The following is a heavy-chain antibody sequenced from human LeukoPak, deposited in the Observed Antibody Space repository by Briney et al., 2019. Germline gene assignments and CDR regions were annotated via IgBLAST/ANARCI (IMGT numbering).Heavy chain of an antibody. V-gene: IGHV3-23*01. J-gene: IGHJ6*03. Sequence: GGSLRLSCAASGFTFSSYEMNWVRQAPGKGLEWVSSISSTGGTTYYADSVKGRFTISRDNSKNTLYLQMNSLRAEDTATYYCAKNGDRGAYCSGGTCYPFYYYYIDVWGKGTTVTISS. CDR3: AKNGDRGAYCSGGTCYPFYYYYIDV. D-gene: IGHD2-15*01. CDR2: ISSTGGTT. CDR1: GFTFSSYE.